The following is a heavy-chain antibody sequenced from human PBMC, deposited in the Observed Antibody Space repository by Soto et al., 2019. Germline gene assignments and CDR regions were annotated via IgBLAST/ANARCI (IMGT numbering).Heavy chain of an antibody. CDR2: FDPEDGET. J-gene: IGHJ6*02. CDR1: GYTLTELS. CDR3: AFGVVTNPNYYYYGMDV. Sequence: ASVKVSCKVSGYTLTELSMHWVRQAPGKGLEWMGGFDPEDGETIYAQKFQGRVTMTEDTSTDTAYMELSSLRSEDTAVYYCAFGVVTNPNYYYYGMDVWGQGTTVTVSS. D-gene: IGHD3-3*01. V-gene: IGHV1-24*01.